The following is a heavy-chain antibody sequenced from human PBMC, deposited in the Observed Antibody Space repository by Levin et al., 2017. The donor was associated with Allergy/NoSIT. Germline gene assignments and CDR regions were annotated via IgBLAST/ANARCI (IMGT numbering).Heavy chain of an antibody. CDR3: ASGETMVRGVITEFDY. D-gene: IGHD3-10*01. Sequence: MAGGSLRLSCKGSGYSFTSYWIGWVRQMPGKGLEWMGIIYPGDSDTRYSPSFQGQVTISADKSISTAYLQWSSLKASDTAMYYCASGETMVRGVITEFDYWGQGTLVTVSS. V-gene: IGHV5-51*01. CDR1: GYSFTSYW. J-gene: IGHJ4*02. CDR2: IYPGDSDT.